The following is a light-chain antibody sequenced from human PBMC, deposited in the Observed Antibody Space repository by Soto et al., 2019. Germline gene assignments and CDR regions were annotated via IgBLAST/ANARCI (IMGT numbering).Light chain of an antibody. CDR2: GAS. V-gene: IGKV3-15*01. Sequence: EIVMTQSPATLSVSPGERATLSCRASQSVRSNLAWYQQKPGQSPRLLIYGASTRAWTAGIPARFSGSGSGTQFTLTISSLQSEDFAVYYCQQYSNWPWTFGQGTKVDIK. CDR1: QSVRSN. J-gene: IGKJ1*01. CDR3: QQYSNWPWT.